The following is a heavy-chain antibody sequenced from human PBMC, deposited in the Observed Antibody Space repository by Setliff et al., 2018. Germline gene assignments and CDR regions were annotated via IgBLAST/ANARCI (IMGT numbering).Heavy chain of an antibody. CDR3: ARVGGYASAWHGIEAFDI. J-gene: IGHJ3*02. V-gene: IGHV1-2*02. D-gene: IGHD6-19*01. CDR1: GYIFTNYY. Sequence: ASVKVSCKASGYIFTNYYIHWVRQAPGQGLEWMGWINANTGGTREVQKFQGRVTMTRDTSIDTAYMEVNRLTYDDTAVYYCARVGGYASAWHGIEAFDIWGQGTKVTVSS. CDR2: INANTGGT.